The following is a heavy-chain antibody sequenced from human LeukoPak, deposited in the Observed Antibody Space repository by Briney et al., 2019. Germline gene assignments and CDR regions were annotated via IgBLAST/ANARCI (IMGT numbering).Heavy chain of an antibody. D-gene: IGHD2-15*01. CDR2: VYHIGST. CDR3: ARGYCSGDTCYFDAFDI. V-gene: IGHV4-38-2*02. J-gene: IGHJ3*02. CDR1: GYSISSAYS. Sequence: SETLSLTCTVSGYSISSAYSWGWIRQPPGKGLEWIGSVYHIGSTYYNPSLKSRVTMSVDTSKNQFSLRLSSVTAADTAVYYCARGYCSGDTCYFDAFDIWGQGTMVVVSS.